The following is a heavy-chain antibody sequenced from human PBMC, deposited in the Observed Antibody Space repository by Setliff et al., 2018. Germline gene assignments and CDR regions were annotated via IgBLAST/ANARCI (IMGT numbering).Heavy chain of an antibody. V-gene: IGHV1-18*03. D-gene: IGHD2-8*02. CDR1: GYTFTNYG. CDR2: NSADNGNT. J-gene: IGHJ3*02. Sequence: GASVKVSCKTSGYTFTNYGINWVRQAPGQGLEWMGWNSADNGNTKYSQEFQGRVTITRDTSANTVYMELSSLRSEDMAVYYCASTGTHSTNAFDIWGQGTMVTVSS. CDR3: ASTGTHSTNAFDI.